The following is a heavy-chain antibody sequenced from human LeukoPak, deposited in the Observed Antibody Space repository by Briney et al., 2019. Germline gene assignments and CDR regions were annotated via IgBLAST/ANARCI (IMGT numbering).Heavy chain of an antibody. CDR3: ARSRVQMATIVASYFDY. CDR2: IYYSGST. J-gene: IGHJ4*02. CDR1: GSSISSSSYY. D-gene: IGHD5-24*01. Sequence: SETLSLTCTVSGSSISSSSYYWGWIRQPPGKGLEWIGSIYYSGSTYYNPSLKSRVTISVDTSKNQFSLKLSSVTAADTAVYYCARSRVQMATIVASYFDYWGQGTLVTVSS. V-gene: IGHV4-39*07.